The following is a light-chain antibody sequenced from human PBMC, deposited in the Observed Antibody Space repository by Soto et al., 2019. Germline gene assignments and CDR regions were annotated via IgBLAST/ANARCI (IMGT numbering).Light chain of an antibody. CDR3: AAWDDSLKGLI. CDR1: SSNIGRYT. V-gene: IGLV1-44*01. J-gene: IGLJ2*01. Sequence: QSVLTQPPSASGTPGQRVTISCSGSSSNIGRYTVNWYQQLPGTAPKLLTSGVPDRFSGSKSGTSASLAISGLQSEDEADYYCAAWDDSLKGLIFGGGTKLTVL.